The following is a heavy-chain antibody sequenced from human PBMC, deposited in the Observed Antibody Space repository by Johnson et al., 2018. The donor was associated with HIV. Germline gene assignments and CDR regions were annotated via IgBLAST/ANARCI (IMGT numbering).Heavy chain of an antibody. Sequence: QVQLVESGGGVVQPGRSLRLSCAASGFTFSSYGMHWVRQAPGKGREWGAAIWYDGSNKYYADSVTGRFTISRENAKDSLYCQMHSLRAEDTAVYYCATAQGVLVCIRELLFDAFDIWGQGTMVTVSS. CDR3: ATAQGVLVCIRELLFDAFDI. CDR2: IWYDGSNK. CDR1: GFTFSSYG. J-gene: IGHJ3*02. V-gene: IGHV3-33*01. D-gene: IGHD3-10*01.